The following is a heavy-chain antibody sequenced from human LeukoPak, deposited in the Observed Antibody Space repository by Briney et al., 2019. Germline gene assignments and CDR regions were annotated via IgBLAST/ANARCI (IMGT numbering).Heavy chain of an antibody. CDR3: TIYIVGAPDAFDI. Sequence: GGSLRLSCAASGFTFSGSAMHWVRQASGKGLEWVGRIRSKANSCATAYAASVKGRFTISRDDSKNTAYLQMNSLKTEDTAVYYCTIYIVGAPDAFDIWGQGTMVTVSS. CDR2: IRSKANSCAT. CDR1: GFTFSGSA. V-gene: IGHV3-73*01. D-gene: IGHD1-26*01. J-gene: IGHJ3*02.